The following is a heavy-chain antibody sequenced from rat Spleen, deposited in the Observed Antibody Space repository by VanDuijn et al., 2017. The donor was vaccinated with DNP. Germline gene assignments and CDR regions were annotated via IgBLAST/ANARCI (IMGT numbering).Heavy chain of an antibody. CDR1: GFTFSKYG. Sequence: EVHLVESGGGLVQPGRSLKLSCVASGFTFSKYGMAWVRQAPTKGLEWVATISTSGSRTYYPDSVKGRFTISRDNAKSSLYLQMNSLRSEDMATYYCARWGGDYFDYWGQGVMVTVSS. CDR3: ARWGGDYFDY. V-gene: IGHV5S13*01. J-gene: IGHJ2*01. CDR2: ISTSGSRT.